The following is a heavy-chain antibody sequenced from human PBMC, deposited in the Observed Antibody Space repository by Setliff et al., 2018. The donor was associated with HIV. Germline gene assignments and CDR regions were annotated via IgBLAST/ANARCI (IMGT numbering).Heavy chain of an antibody. CDR1: GFTFSSFA. Sequence: GGSLRLSCAASGFTFSSFAMTWVRQAPGKGLEWVSIIYTDDSNTYYADSVKGRFTISRGNSKNTLYLQLDSLRAEDTAVYYCAKPLYRGLRIAAAGIGESWGQGTLVTVSS. CDR3: AKPLYRGLRIAAAGIGES. J-gene: IGHJ5*02. V-gene: IGHV3-23*03. CDR2: IYTDDSNT. D-gene: IGHD6-13*01.